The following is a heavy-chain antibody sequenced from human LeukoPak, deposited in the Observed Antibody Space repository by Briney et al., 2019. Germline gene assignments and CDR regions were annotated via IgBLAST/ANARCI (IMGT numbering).Heavy chain of an antibody. D-gene: IGHD2-15*01. J-gene: IGHJ3*02. CDR1: GYTFTSYY. CDR2: INPSGGST. CDR3: ARDLENCSGGSCPPRGAFDM. Sequence: GASVKVSYKASGYTFTSYYMHWVRQAPGQGLEWMGIINPSGGSTSYAQKFQGRVTMTRDTSTSTVYMELSSLRSEDTAVYYCARDLENCSGGSCPPRGAFDMWGQGTMVTVSS. V-gene: IGHV1-46*01.